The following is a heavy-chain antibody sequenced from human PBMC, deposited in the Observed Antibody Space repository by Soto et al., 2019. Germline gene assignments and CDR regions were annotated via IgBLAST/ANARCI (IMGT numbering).Heavy chain of an antibody. CDR3: ARLLTEGATFREDAFDL. Sequence: QVQLVQSGGDVMTPGASVKVSCTTFRYTFTSHGIAWVRQAPGQGLEWMGWISTFNGKTDYAQKFQGRVTMTADTLTSTVHMELRSLRSDDTAVYYCARLLTEGATFREDAFDLWGQGTKVTVSS. CDR2: ISTFNGKT. D-gene: IGHD1-26*01. CDR1: RYTFTSHG. V-gene: IGHV1-18*01. J-gene: IGHJ3*01.